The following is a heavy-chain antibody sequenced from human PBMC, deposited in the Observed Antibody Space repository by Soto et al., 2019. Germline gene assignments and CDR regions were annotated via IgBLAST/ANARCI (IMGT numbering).Heavy chain of an antibody. CDR1: GGSIGGSSYY. CDR3: ADSGTYGGYYGMDV. Sequence: SQTLCLTWTVAGGSIGGSSYYWGWIRQPPGKGLEWIGSIYYSGSTYYNPSLKSRVTISVDTSKNQFSLKLSSVTAADTAVYYCADSGTYGGYYGMDVWGQGTTVTVSS. CDR2: IYYSGST. V-gene: IGHV4-39*01. J-gene: IGHJ6*02. D-gene: IGHD1-26*01.